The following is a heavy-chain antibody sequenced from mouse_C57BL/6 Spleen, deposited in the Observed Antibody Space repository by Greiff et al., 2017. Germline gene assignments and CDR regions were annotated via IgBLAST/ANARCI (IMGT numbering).Heavy chain of an antibody. D-gene: IGHD2-3*01. CDR2: IYPGDGDT. CDR3: ARWLIYDGYPQGFDY. Sequence: QVQLQQSGAELVKPGASVKISCKASGYAFSSYWMNWVKQRPGKGLEWIGQIYPGDGDTNYNGKFKGKATLTADKSSSTAYMQLSSLTSEDSAVYFCARWLIYDGYPQGFDYWGQGTTLTVSS. V-gene: IGHV1-80*01. CDR1: GYAFSSYW. J-gene: IGHJ2*01.